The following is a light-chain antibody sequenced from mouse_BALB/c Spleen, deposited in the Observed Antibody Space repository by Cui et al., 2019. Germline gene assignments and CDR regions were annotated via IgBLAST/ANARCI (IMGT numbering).Light chain of an antibody. CDR3: VQYAQFPYT. Sequence: DILMTQSPSSMSVSLGDTVSITCHASQGISSNIGWLQQKPGKSFKGLIYHGTKLEDGVASRFSGSGSGADYSLTISSLESEDFADYYCVQYAQFPYTFGGGTKLEIK. CDR1: QGISSN. V-gene: IGKV14-100*01. J-gene: IGKJ2*01. CDR2: HGT.